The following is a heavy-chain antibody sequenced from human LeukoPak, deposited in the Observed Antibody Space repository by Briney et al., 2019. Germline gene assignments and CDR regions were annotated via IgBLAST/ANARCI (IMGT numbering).Heavy chain of an antibody. V-gene: IGHV1-69*04. CDR3: ARDPKYYDFWSGYLRPQWYFDL. D-gene: IGHD3-3*01. CDR1: GGTFSSYA. CDR2: IIPILGIA. Sequence: GASVKVSCKASGGTFSSYAISWVRQAPGQGLEWMGRIIPILGIANYAQKFQGRVTITADKSTSTAYMELSSLRSEDTAVYYCARDPKYYDFWSGYLRPQWYFDLWGRGTLVTVSS. J-gene: IGHJ2*01.